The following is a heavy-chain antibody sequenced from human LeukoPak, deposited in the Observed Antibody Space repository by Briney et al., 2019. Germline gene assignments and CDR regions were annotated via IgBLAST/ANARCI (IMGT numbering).Heavy chain of an antibody. CDR3: ATFAGVR. D-gene: IGHD6-13*01. CDR1: GLSVSHNY. CDR2: IRSDTGT. J-gene: IGHJ4*02. V-gene: IGHV3-53*01. Sequence: PGGSLRLSCAASGLSVSHNYMTWVRQASGKGLQCVSMIRSDTGTDYADSVKGRFTISRDNSKNTLYLQMTSLRAEDTAVYYCATFAGVRWGQGTLVTVSS.